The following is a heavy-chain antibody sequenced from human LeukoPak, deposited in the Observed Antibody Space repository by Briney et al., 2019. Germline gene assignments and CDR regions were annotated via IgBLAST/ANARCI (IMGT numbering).Heavy chain of an antibody. CDR1: GYTFTIYY. D-gene: IGHD4-17*01. J-gene: IGHJ3*02. CDR3: ARYLLTTNAFDI. CDR2: ITPSGGST. V-gene: IGHV1-46*01. Sequence: GASVKVSFKASGYTFTIYYMHWVRQAPGQGGEGMGIITPSGGSTSYAQKFQGRVTMTRDTSTSTVYMELSSLRSEDTAVYYCARYLLTTNAFDIWGQGTMVTVSS.